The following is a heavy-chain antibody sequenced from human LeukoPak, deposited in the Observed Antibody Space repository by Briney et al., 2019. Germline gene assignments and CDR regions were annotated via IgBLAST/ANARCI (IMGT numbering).Heavy chain of an antibody. Sequence: SETLSLTCTVSGGSISSSSYYWGWIRQPPGKGLEWIGSIYYSGSTYYNPSLKSRVTISVDTSKNQFSLKLSSVTAADTAVYYCASGMTTVTTGYWGQGTLVTVSS. CDR1: GGSISSSSYY. D-gene: IGHD4-17*01. CDR3: ASGMTTVTTGY. CDR2: IYYSGST. V-gene: IGHV4-39*07. J-gene: IGHJ4*02.